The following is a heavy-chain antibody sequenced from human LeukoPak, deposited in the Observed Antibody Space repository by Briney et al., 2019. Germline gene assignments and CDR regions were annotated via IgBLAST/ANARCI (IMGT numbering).Heavy chain of an antibody. CDR3: ARDQVAAAGTEGYYFDY. J-gene: IGHJ4*02. Sequence: GGSLRLSCAASGFTFSSYWMSWVRQAPGKGLEWVANIKQDGSEKYYVDSVKGRFTISRDNAKNSLYLQMNSLRAEDTAVYYCARDQVAAAGTEGYYFDYWGQGTLVTVSS. V-gene: IGHV3-7*01. CDR2: IKQDGSEK. CDR1: GFTFSSYW. D-gene: IGHD6-13*01.